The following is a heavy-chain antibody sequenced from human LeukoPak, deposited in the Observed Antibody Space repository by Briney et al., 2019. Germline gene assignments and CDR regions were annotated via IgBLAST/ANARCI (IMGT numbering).Heavy chain of an antibody. CDR2: ISGSGGST. CDR1: GFTFSSYA. D-gene: IGHD3-3*01. CDR3: AKDATPRYDFWSGPGPSDP. J-gene: IGHJ5*02. V-gene: IGHV3-23*01. Sequence: GGSLRLSCAASGFTFSSYAMSWVRQAPGKGLEWVSAISGSGGSTYYADSVKGRFTISRDNSKNTLYLQMNSLRAEDTAVYYCAKDATPRYDFWSGPGPSDPWGQGTLVTVSS.